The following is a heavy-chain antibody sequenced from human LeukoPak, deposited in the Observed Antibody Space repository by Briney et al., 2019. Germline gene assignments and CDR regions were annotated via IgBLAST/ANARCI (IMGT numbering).Heavy chain of an antibody. CDR2: ICYEGGSK. Sequence: GGSLRLSCAASGFTFSSYGMHWVRQAPGKGLEWVALICYEGGSKYYADSLKGRFTIYRDNSKNTLYLQMNSLRAEDTAVYYCARDQSNHFDYWGQGTLVTVSS. J-gene: IGHJ4*02. V-gene: IGHV3-33*01. CDR1: GFTFSSYG. CDR3: ARDQSNHFDY.